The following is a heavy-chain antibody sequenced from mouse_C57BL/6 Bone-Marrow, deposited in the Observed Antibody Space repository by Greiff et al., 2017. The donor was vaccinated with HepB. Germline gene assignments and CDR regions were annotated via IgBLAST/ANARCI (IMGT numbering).Heavy chain of an antibody. CDR2: IDPSDSYT. CDR1: GYTFTSYW. CDR3: ASGSDRFAY. Sequence: QVQLQQPGAELVKPGASVKLSCKASGYTFTSYWMQWVKQRPGQGLEWIGEIDPSDSYTNYNQQFKGKATLTVDTSSSTAYMQLSSLTSEDSAVYYCASGSDRFAYWGQGTLVTVSA. J-gene: IGHJ3*01. V-gene: IGHV1-50*01.